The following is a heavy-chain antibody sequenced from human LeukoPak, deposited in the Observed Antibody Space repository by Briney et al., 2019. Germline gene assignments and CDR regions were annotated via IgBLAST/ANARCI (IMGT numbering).Heavy chain of an antibody. Sequence: ASVKVSCKASGYTFTSYGISWVRQAPGQGLEWMGWISAYNGNTNYAQKLQGRVTMTTDTSTSTAYMELRSLRSDDTAVYYCARWWFGESNDAFDIWGQGTMVTVSS. CDR2: ISAYNGNT. D-gene: IGHD3-10*01. J-gene: IGHJ3*02. CDR1: GYTFTSYG. V-gene: IGHV1-18*01. CDR3: ARWWFGESNDAFDI.